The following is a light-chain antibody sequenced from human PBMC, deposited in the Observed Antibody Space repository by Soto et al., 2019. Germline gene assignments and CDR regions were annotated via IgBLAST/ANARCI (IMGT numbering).Light chain of an antibody. Sequence: AIRMTQSPSSLSASTGDRVTITCRASQGISSYLAWYQQKPGKAPKLLIYAASTLQSGVPSRFSGSGSGTDFTLTISCPQSEDFATYYCQQYYSYPCTFGQGTK. V-gene: IGKV1-8*01. CDR3: QQYYSYPCT. CDR2: AAS. CDR1: QGISSY. J-gene: IGKJ2*02.